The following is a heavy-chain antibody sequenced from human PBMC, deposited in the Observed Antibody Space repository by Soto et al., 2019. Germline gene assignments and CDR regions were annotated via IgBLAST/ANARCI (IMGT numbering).Heavy chain of an antibody. J-gene: IGHJ6*02. CDR3: ARNGRVWHTPYYYYGMDV. CDR2: IYFSGGT. CDR1: GGSISSSEYY. V-gene: IGHV4-39*01. Sequence: QLQLQESGPGLVKPSETLSLTCTVSGGSISSSEYYWDWIRQPPGKGLEGIGSIYFSGGTYSNPSLKNRVTISVDTSKNQFSLKLYSVTAAYTAVYYCARNGRVWHTPYYYYGMDVWGQGTTVAVSS. D-gene: IGHD3-16*01.